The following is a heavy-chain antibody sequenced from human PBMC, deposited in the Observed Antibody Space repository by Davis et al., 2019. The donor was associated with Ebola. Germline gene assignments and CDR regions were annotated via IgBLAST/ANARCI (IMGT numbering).Heavy chain of an antibody. V-gene: IGHV1-2*06. CDR1: GYTFTGYY. CDR3: ARDLASSGSS. J-gene: IGHJ5*02. D-gene: IGHD6-13*01. CDR2: INPNSGGT. Sequence: AASVKVSCKASGYTFTGYYMHWVRQAPGQGLEWMGRINPNSGGTNYAQKFQGRVTMTRDTSISTAYMELNSLRSEDTALYYCARDLASSGSSWGQGTLVTVSS.